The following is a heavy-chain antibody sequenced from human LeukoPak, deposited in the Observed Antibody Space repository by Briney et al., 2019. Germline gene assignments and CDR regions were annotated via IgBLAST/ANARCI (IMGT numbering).Heavy chain of an antibody. J-gene: IGHJ5*02. D-gene: IGHD2-2*01. CDR3: ARRRRGSTSPGENWFDP. V-gene: IGHV5-51*01. CDR2: IYPGDSDT. Sequence: GESLKISCKGSGYSFTSYWIGWVRQMPGKGLEWMGIIYPGDSDTRYSPSFQGQVTISADKSISTAYLQWSSLKASDTAMYYCARRRRGSTSPGENWFDPWGQGTLVTVSS. CDR1: GYSFTSYW.